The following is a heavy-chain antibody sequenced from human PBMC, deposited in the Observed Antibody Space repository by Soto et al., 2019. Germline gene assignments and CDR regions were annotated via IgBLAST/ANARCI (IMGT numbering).Heavy chain of an antibody. Sequence: GGSLRLSCAASGFIFSSYAMHWVRQAPGKGLEWVAVTSYDGSNKYYADSVKGRFTISRDNSKNTLYLQMNSLRAEDTAVYYCGRDLGSGSYWGLNGFDYWGQGTLVTVSS. V-gene: IGHV3-30-3*01. D-gene: IGHD1-26*01. J-gene: IGHJ4*02. CDR2: TSYDGSNK. CDR3: GRDLGSGSYWGLNGFDY. CDR1: GFIFSSYA.